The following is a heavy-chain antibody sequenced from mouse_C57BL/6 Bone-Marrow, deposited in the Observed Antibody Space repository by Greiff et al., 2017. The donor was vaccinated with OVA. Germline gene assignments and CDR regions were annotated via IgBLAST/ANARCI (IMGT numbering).Heavy chain of an antibody. Sequence: QVQLQQSGAVLARPGASVKLSCKASGYTFTSYGISWVKQRTGQGLEWIGEIYPRSGNTYYNEKFKGKATLTADKSSSTAYMELRSLTSEDSAVYVCARSRLLRNWGQGTLVTVSA. J-gene: IGHJ3*01. CDR1: GYTFTSYG. CDR2: IYPRSGNT. CDR3: ARSRLLRN. V-gene: IGHV1-81*01.